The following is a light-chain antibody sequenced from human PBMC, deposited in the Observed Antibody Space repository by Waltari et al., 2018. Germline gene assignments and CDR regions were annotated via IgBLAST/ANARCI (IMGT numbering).Light chain of an antibody. CDR3: ASWDDSHYV. J-gene: IGLJ1*01. CDR2: RNI. Sequence: QSVLTQPPSASATPGQRVTISCSGSRANLGSNFLYWYQQFPQTAPKHPIYRNIYRPSGVPERFSASKSGTSASLVISGVRSEDEAIYYCASWDDSHYVFGPGTTVTVL. CDR1: RANLGSNF. V-gene: IGLV1-47*01.